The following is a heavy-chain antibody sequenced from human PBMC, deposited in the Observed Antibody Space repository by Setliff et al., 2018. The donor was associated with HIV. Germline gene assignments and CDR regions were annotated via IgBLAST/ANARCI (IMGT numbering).Heavy chain of an antibody. Sequence: SETLSLTCAVSGGSVDSRHYYWGWIRQPPGKGLEWIGNILYGGTTYSTPSLKSRVSISVDTSRNQFSLKLSSVTAADTAVYYCAREGTYSGTYWVRRVASFDIWGQGTMVTVSS. CDR3: AREGTYSGTYWVRRVASFDI. V-gene: IGHV4-39*02. CDR1: GGSVDSRHYY. J-gene: IGHJ3*02. D-gene: IGHD1-26*01. CDR2: ILYGGTT.